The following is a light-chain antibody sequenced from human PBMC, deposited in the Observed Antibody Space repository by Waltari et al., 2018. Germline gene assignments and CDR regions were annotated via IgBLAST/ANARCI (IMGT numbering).Light chain of an antibody. J-gene: IGLJ1*01. CDR3: CSYAGSSTLWV. CDR1: SSDVGSYNL. CDR2: EVS. Sequence: QSALTQPASVSGSPGQSITISCTGTSSDVGSYNLLSWYQQHPGKAPKLMIYEVSKRPSGVSNRFSGSKSGNTASLTISGLQAEDEAGYYCCSYAGSSTLWVFGTGTKVTVL. V-gene: IGLV2-23*02.